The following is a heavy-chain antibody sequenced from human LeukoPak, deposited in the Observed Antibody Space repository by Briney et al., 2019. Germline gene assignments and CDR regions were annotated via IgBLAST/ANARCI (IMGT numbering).Heavy chain of an antibody. CDR1: GGSIGWDY. J-gene: IGHJ4*02. D-gene: IGHD3-22*01. CDR2: IYKSGST. CDR3: AREEYFQDSNGYSYYFHS. Sequence: SETLSLTCTVSGGSIGWDYWSWIRQSAGKGLEWIGRIYKSGSTDYNPSFRSRVTMSVDTSKNQFSLNVTSVTAADTAVYYCAREEYFQDSNGYSYYFHSWGQGSLVTVSS. V-gene: IGHV4-4*07.